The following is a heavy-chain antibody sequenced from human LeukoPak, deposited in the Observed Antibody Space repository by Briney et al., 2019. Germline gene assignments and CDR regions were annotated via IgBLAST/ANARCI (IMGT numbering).Heavy chain of an antibody. CDR1: GGSIGWDY. J-gene: IGHJ4*02. D-gene: IGHD3-22*01. CDR2: IYKSGST. CDR3: AREEYFQDSNGYSYYFHS. Sequence: SETLSLTCTVSGGSIGWDYWSWIRQSAGKGLEWIGRIYKSGSTDYNPSFRSRVTMSVDTSKNQFSLNVTSVTAADTAVYYCAREEYFQDSNGYSYYFHSWGQGSLVTVSS. V-gene: IGHV4-4*07.